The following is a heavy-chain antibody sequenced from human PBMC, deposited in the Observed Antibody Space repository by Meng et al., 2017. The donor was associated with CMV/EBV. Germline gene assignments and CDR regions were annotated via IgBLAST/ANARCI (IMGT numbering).Heavy chain of an antibody. J-gene: IGHJ4*02. CDR2: INHSGST. D-gene: IGHD6-6*01. V-gene: IGHV4-34*01. Sequence: GSLRLSCAVYGGSFSGYYWSWIRQPPGKGLEWIGEINHSGSTNYNPSLKSRVTISVDTSKNQFSLKLSSVTAADTAVYYCARGRNRAARPWGYWGQGPLGTVSS. CDR1: GGSFSGYY. CDR3: ARGRNRAARPWGY.